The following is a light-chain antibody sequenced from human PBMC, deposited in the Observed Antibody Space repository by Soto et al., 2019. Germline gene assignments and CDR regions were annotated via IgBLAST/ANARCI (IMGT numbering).Light chain of an antibody. CDR3: QHYNSYSEA. CDR2: KAS. V-gene: IGKV1-5*03. Sequence: DIQMTQSLSSLSASVGDRITITCQASQDIGNYLNWYQQKPGKAPKLLIYKASTLKSGVPSRFSGSGSGTEFTLTISSLQPDDFATYYCQHYNSYSEAFGQGTKVDIK. J-gene: IGKJ1*01. CDR1: QDIGNY.